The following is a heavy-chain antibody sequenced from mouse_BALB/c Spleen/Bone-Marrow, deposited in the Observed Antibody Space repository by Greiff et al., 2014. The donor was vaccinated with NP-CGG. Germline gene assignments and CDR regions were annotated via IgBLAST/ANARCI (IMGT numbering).Heavy chain of an antibody. V-gene: IGHV3-2*02. CDR1: GYSITSDYA. CDR3: ARYDYDGVDY. CDR2: ISYSGST. J-gene: IGHJ2*01. Sequence: EVKLVESGPGLVKPSQSLSLTCTVTGYSITSDYAWNWIRQFPGNKLEWMGYISYSGSTSYNPSLKSRISITRDTSKNQFFLQLNFVTTEDTATYYCARYDYDGVDYWGQGTTLTVSS. D-gene: IGHD2-4*01.